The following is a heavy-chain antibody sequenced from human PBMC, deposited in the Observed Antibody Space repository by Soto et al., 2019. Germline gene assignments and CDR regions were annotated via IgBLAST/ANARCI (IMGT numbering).Heavy chain of an antibody. V-gene: IGHV3-30-3*01. CDR3: AREDDYGYRYINYGLDV. D-gene: IGHD4-17*01. Sequence: PGGSLRLSCAASGFTFNIYALHWVRQAPDKGLEWVAVISFGGTKKYYSDSVKGRFTISRDNLKNTLYLQMNNLRVEDAALYFCAREDDYGYRYINYGLDVWGQGTTVTVSS. J-gene: IGHJ6*02. CDR1: GFTFNIYA. CDR2: ISFGGTKK.